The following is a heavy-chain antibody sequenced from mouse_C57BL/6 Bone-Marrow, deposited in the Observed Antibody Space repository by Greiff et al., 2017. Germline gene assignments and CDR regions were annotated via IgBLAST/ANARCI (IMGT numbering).Heavy chain of an antibody. CDR3: ARWEDSSGHTWFAY. CDR2: IDPSDSYT. V-gene: IGHV1-50*01. Sequence: QVQLQQPGAELVKPGASVKLSCKASGYTFTSYWMQWVKQRPGQGLEWIGEIDPSDSYTNYNQKFKGKATLTVDTSSSTAYMQLSSLTSEDSAVYYCARWEDSSGHTWFAYWGQGTLVTVSA. CDR1: GYTFTSYW. J-gene: IGHJ3*01. D-gene: IGHD3-2*02.